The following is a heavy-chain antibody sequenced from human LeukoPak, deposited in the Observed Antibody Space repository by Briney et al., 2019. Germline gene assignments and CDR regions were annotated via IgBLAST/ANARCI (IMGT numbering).Heavy chain of an antibody. V-gene: IGHV3-30*02. CDR1: KFTFSTYG. CDR3: AKDLGWFGDFDY. J-gene: IGHJ4*02. Sequence: GGSLRLSCAAFKFTFSTYGMHWVRQAPGKGLEWVAFIRYDGSNKYYADSVKGRFTISRDNSKNTLYLQMNSLRAEDTAVYYCAKDLGWFGDFDYWGQGTLVTVSS. D-gene: IGHD3-10*01. CDR2: IRYDGSNK.